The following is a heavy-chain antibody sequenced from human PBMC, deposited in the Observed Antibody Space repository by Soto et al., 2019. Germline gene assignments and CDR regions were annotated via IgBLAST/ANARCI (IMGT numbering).Heavy chain of an antibody. V-gene: IGHV1-46*01. CDR3: ARGAIVVVVAATPGDNWFDP. Sequence: QVQLVQSGAEVKKPGASVKVSCKASGYTFTSYYMHWVRQAPGQGLEWMGIINPSGGSTSYAPKFQGRVTMTRDTSTSTAYMELSSLRSEDTAVYYCARGAIVVVVAATPGDNWFDPWGQGTLVTVSS. J-gene: IGHJ5*02. D-gene: IGHD2-15*01. CDR2: INPSGGST. CDR1: GYTFTSYY.